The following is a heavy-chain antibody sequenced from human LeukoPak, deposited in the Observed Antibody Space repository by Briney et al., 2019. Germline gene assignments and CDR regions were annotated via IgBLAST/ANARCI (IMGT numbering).Heavy chain of an antibody. CDR3: ARTAWGLFDL. CDR1: VYNTGTYR. J-gene: IGHJ3*01. V-gene: IGHV3-7*01. D-gene: IGHD3-16*01. Sequence: GGSLRLSCAASVYNTGTYRMSWVRHTPWKGLEWVANINQPGSGKYHVDSVKGRFTISRDNAKNSLYLQMDSLRPDDTAVYYCARTAWGLFDLWGQGTLVVVSS. CDR2: INQPGSGK.